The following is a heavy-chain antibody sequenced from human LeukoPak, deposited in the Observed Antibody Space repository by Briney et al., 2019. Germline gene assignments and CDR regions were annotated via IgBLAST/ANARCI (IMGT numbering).Heavy chain of an antibody. Sequence: PGGSLRLSCAASGFTFSSYSMNWVRQAPGKGLEWVSSISSSSSYIYYADSVKGRFTIPRDNAKNSLYLQMNSLRAEDTAVYYCARDRGWSGGRPSDYWGQGTLVTVSS. J-gene: IGHJ4*02. CDR3: ARDRGWSGGRPSDY. CDR2: ISSSSSYI. CDR1: GFTFSSYS. V-gene: IGHV3-21*01. D-gene: IGHD3-3*01.